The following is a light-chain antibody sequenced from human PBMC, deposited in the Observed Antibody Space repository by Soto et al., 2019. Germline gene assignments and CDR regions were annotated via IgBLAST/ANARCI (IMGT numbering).Light chain of an antibody. CDR1: SSNIGAGYD. J-gene: IGLJ2*01. CDR3: QSYDTSLSVWKVV. Sequence: QSVLTQPPSVSGAPGQRVTISCTGSSSNIGAGYDVHWYQHLPGTAPKLLIYENNYRPSGVPDRFSGSKSGTSASLAITGLQTEDEADYYCQSYDTSLSVWKVVFGGGTKLTVL. CDR2: ENN. V-gene: IGLV1-40*01.